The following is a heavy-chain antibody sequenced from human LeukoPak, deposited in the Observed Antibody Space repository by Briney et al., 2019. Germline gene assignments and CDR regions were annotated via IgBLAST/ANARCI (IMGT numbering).Heavy chain of an antibody. D-gene: IGHD3-10*01. J-gene: IGHJ4*02. CDR2: ISYDGSNK. Sequence: GGSLRLSCAASGFTFSNYGMHWVRQAPGKGLEWVAAISYDGSNKYYADSVKGRFTISRDNSKNTLYLQMNSLRAEDTAVYYCAKTHYYGSGSSSQYYFDYWGQGTLVTVSS. CDR3: AKTHYYGSGSSSQYYFDY. CDR1: GFTFSNYG. V-gene: IGHV3-30*18.